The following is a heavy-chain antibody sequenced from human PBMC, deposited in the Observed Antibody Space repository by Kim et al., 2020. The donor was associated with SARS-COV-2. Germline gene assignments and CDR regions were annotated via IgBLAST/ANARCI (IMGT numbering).Heavy chain of an antibody. D-gene: IGHD3-3*01. CDR1: GYTFTSYA. J-gene: IGHJ6*02. CDR3: ARALYDFWSGYYTDYYYYGMDV. CDR2: INTNTGNP. V-gene: IGHV7-4-1*02. Sequence: ASVKVSCKASGYTFTSYAMNWVRQAPGQGLEWMGWINTNTGNPTYAQGFTGRFVFSLDTSVSTAYLQISSLKAEDTAVYYCARALYDFWSGYYTDYYYYGMDVWGQGTTVTVSS.